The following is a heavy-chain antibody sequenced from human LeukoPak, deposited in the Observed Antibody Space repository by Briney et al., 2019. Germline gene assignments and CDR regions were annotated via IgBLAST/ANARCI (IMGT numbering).Heavy chain of an antibody. J-gene: IGHJ4*02. D-gene: IGHD4-17*01. V-gene: IGHV3-48*04. CDR3: ARDDDYGDYDVDY. Sequence: GGSLRLSCAASGFSFSIYSMNWVRQAPGKGLEWVSYIDSMSGSIYYADSVKGRFTISRDNAKNSLYLQMNSLRAEDTAVYYCARDDDYGDYDVDYWGQGTLVTVSS. CDR1: GFSFSIYS. CDR2: IDSMSGSI.